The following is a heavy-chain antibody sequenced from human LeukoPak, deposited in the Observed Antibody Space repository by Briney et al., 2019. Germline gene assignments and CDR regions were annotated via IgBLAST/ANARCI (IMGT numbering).Heavy chain of an antibody. Sequence: PGRSLRLSCAASGFTFSSYGMHWVRQAPGKGLEWVAVISYDGSNKYYADSVKGRFTISRDNSKNTLYLQMNSLRAEDTAVYYCAKKLYPSDSFSLFDYWGQGARVTFPS. CDR3: AKKLYPSDSFSLFDY. CDR1: GFTFSSYG. J-gene: IGHJ4*02. D-gene: IGHD2-21*01. V-gene: IGHV3-30*18. CDR2: ISYDGSNK.